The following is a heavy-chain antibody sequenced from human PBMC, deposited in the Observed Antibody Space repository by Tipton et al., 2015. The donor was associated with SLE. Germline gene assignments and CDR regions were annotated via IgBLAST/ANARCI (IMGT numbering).Heavy chain of an antibody. CDR1: GGSFSGYH. CDR3: ARGPFQRWPPGAY. Sequence: TLSLTCAVYGGSFSGYHWTWIRQPPGQGRVGIGEIADTGSPNYNPSLKSRVTISLDTSKSQFSLILNSLTAADTAVYYCARGPFQRWPPGAYWGPGTMVTVSS. D-gene: IGHD6-19*01. V-gene: IGHV4-34*01. CDR2: IADTGSP. J-gene: IGHJ4*02.